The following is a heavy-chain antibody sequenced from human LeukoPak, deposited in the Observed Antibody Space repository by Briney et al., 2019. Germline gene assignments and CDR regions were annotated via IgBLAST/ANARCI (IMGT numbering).Heavy chain of an antibody. D-gene: IGHD3-9*01. Sequence: SETLSLTCSVSGDYIRRRSYYWGWIRQPPGKGLEWIGSIYYSGSTYYNPSLKSRVTISIDTSKSQLSLNLTSVTAADTAVYFCVDDSTGYYYFDFWGQGTLVTVSS. CDR2: IYYSGST. CDR3: VDDSTGYYYFDF. V-gene: IGHV4-39*01. CDR1: GDYIRRRSYY. J-gene: IGHJ4*02.